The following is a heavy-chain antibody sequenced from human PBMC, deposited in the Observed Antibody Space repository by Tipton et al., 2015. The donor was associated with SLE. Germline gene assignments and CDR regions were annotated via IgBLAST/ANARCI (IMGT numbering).Heavy chain of an antibody. J-gene: IGHJ4*01. CDR3: ASGNGSGSFYAY. CDR2: IYFGGST. D-gene: IGHD3-10*01. V-gene: IGHV4-39*07. Sequence: TLSLTCTVSGGSISSSSYYWGWIRQPPGKGLEWIGSIYFGGSTYYNASLKSRVTISVDMSKNQFSLRLNSVTAADTALYYCASGNGSGSFYAYWGQGTLVTVSS. CDR1: GGSISSSSYY.